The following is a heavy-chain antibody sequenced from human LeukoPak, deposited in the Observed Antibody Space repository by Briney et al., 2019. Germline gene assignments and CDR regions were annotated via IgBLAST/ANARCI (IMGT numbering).Heavy chain of an antibody. J-gene: IGHJ6*02. CDR3: ARDLYEAGATQGMDV. Sequence: GGSLRLSCAASGFTFSSYGMHWVRQAPGKGLEWVVVISHDGSNKNYADSVKGRFTISRDNSKNTLYLQMNSLRAEDTAVYYCARDLYEAGATQGMDVWGQGTTVTVSS. D-gene: IGHD1-26*01. CDR2: ISHDGSNK. V-gene: IGHV3-30*03. CDR1: GFTFSSYG.